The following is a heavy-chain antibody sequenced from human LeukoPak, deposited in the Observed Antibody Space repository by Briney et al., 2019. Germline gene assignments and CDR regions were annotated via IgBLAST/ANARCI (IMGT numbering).Heavy chain of an antibody. CDR1: GGSFSGYY. D-gene: IGHD1-7*01. Sequence: SETLSLTCAVYGGSFSGYYWSWIRQPPGKGLEWIGEINHSGSTNYNPSLKSRVTISVDTSKNQFSLKLSSVTAADTAVYYCARATRYNWNYGGWLDPWGQGTLVTVSS. CDR2: INHSGST. J-gene: IGHJ5*02. CDR3: ARATRYNWNYGGWLDP. V-gene: IGHV4-34*01.